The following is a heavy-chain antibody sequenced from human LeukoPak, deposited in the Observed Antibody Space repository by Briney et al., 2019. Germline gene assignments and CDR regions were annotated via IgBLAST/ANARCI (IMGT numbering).Heavy chain of an antibody. CDR2: ISGSGGST. CDR3: AKLHDFWSGYYDY. J-gene: IGHJ4*02. Sequence: GGSLRPSCAASGFTFSTYAMIWVRQAPGKGLEWVLTISGSGGSTYYADSVKGRFSISRDNSKNTLYLQMNSLRAEDTAVYYCAKLHDFWSGYYDYWGQGTLVTVSS. V-gene: IGHV3-23*01. CDR1: GFTFSTYA. D-gene: IGHD3-3*01.